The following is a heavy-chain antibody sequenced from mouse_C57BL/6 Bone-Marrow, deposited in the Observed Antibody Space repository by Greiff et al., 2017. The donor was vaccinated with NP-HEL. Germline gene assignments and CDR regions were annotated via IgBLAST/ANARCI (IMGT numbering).Heavy chain of an antibody. J-gene: IGHJ4*01. D-gene: IGHD1-1*01. Sequence: VQLKESGPELVKPGASVKISCKASGYSFTGYYMNWVKQSPEKSLEWIGEINPSTGGTTYNQKFKAKATLTVDKSSSTAYMQLKSLTSEDSAVYYCARGGKFITTVHYAMDYWGQGTSVTVSS. CDR3: ARGGKFITTVHYAMDY. V-gene: IGHV1-42*01. CDR1: GYSFTGYY. CDR2: INPSTGGT.